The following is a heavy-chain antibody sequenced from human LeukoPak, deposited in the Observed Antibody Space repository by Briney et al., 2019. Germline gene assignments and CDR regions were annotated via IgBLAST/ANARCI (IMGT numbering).Heavy chain of an antibody. CDR2: IYYSGST. CDR1: GGSISSGGYY. Sequence: PSQTLSLTCTVSGGSISSGGYYWSWIRQHPRKGLEWIGYIYYSGSTYYNPSLKSRVTISVDTSKNQFSLKLSSVTAADTAVYYCARVAGLARYYYMDVWGKGTTVTVSS. CDR3: ARVAGLARYYYMDV. V-gene: IGHV4-31*03. J-gene: IGHJ6*03.